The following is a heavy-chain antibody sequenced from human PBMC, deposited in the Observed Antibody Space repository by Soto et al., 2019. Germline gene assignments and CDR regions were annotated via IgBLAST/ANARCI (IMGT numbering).Heavy chain of an antibody. J-gene: IGHJ6*02. V-gene: IGHV1-18*04. CDR1: GYTFTSYG. CDR2: ISAYNGKT. CDR3: ARDDRQLITMGRGVIIRPRSCMEV. D-gene: IGHD3-10*01. Sequence: QVQLVQSGAEVKKPGASVKVSCKASGYTFTSYGISWVRQAPGQGLEWMGWISAYNGKTNYAQKLQGRVTMTTDTSTRTADMELRSLRSDDTDVYYCARDDRQLITMGRGVIIRPRSCMEVWGQGTTVTVSS.